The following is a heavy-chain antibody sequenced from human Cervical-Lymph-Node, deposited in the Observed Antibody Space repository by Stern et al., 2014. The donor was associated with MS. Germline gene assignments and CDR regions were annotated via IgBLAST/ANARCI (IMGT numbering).Heavy chain of an antibody. J-gene: IGHJ4*02. Sequence: QVQLQASGPGLVKPSETLSLTCTVSGDSISGYYWSWIRQPQGKGLECIGYMYYSGSTTYNPSLKSRVTISLDTSKNQFSLKLNSVTAADTALYYCARYGGGIRGFDYWGQGTLVTVSS. CDR2: MYYSGST. V-gene: IGHV4-59*01. D-gene: IGHD4-23*01. CDR1: GDSISGYY. CDR3: ARYGGGIRGFDY.